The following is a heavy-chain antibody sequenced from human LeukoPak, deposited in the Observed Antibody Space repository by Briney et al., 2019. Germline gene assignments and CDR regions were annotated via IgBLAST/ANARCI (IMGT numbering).Heavy chain of an antibody. CDR2: IYPGDSDT. Sequence: GASLDFSWKASGYCFTSYWIGWGRQMPGRGLEWVGIIYPGDSDTRYSPSFQGQVTIAADKSISTAYLQWSRLNASDTAMYYCARHAPYYYDSSGSADYWGQGTLVTVSS. J-gene: IGHJ4*02. CDR3: ARHAPYYYDSSGSADY. CDR1: GYCFTSYW. V-gene: IGHV5-51*01. D-gene: IGHD3-22*01.